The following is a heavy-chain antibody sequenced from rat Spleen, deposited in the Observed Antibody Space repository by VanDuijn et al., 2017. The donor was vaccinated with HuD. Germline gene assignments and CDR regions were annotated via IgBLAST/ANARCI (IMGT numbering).Heavy chain of an antibody. D-gene: IGHD1-6*01. CDR1: GFTFSNYY. J-gene: IGHJ2*01. CDR3: ARKGILRPGGDYFDY. CDR2: ISTGGGST. V-gene: IGHV5-27*01. Sequence: EVQLVESGGGLVQPGRSLKLSCAASGFTFSNYYMAWVRQAPTKGLEWVAYISTGGGSTYYRDSVKGRFTISRDNAKNTQYLQMDSLRSEDTATYYCARKGILRPGGDYFDYWGQGVMVTVSS.